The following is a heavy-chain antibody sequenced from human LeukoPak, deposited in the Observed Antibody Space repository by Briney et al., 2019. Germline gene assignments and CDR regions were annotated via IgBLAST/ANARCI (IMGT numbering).Heavy chain of an antibody. V-gene: IGHV3-7*01. J-gene: IGHJ6*04. CDR1: EFEPTYFW. CDR3: ATFVGTVSGTYTVPGGLLV. Sequence: PGGSLRLSCVALEFEPTYFWMTWVRRAQGKGLEWVANINPDGSESFYLDSVRGRFTISRDNAKKSLYLQMNSLRAEDTAVYFCATFVGTVSGTYTVPGGLLVWGKGTTVSVSS. D-gene: IGHD6-19*01. CDR2: INPDGSES.